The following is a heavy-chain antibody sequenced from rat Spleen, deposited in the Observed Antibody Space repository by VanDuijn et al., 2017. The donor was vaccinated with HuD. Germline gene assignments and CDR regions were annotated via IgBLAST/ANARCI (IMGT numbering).Heavy chain of an antibody. J-gene: IGHJ1*01. Sequence: EVQLVESGGGLVQPGRSLKLSCSVSGFTFSNYDMAWVRQAPTKGLEWVATISYDGSSTYYRDSVKGRFTISRDNAKITLHLQMDSLRSEDTATYYCTTGSPFGTDYYYAYWYFDFWGPGTMVTVSS. V-gene: IGHV5-29*01. D-gene: IGHD1-6*01. CDR1: GFTFSNYD. CDR3: TTGSPFGTDYYYAYWYFDF. CDR2: ISYDGSST.